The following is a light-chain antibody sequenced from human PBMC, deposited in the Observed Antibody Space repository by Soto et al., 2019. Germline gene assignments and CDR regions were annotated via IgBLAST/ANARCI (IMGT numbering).Light chain of an antibody. CDR2: GAS. V-gene: IGKV3-20*01. CDR3: QQYGSSPLT. J-gene: IGKJ4*01. Sequence: ELVVTQSPGTLSLSPCERSTLSCRASQSVSSSYLAWYQQKPGQAPRLLIYGASSRATGIPDRFSGSGSGTDFTLTISRLEPEDFAVYYCQQYGSSPLTFGGGTKVDIK. CDR1: QSVSSSY.